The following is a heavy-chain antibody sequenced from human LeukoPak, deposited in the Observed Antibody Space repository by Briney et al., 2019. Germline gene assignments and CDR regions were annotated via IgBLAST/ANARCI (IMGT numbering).Heavy chain of an antibody. Sequence: GGSLRLSCAASGFTFSSYAMHWVRQAPGKGLEWVAVISYDGSNKYYADSVKGRFTISRDNSKNTLYLQMNNLRAEDTAVYYCARGPGWELLWGYYFDYWGQGTLVTVSS. CDR3: ARGPGWELLWGYYFDY. D-gene: IGHD1-26*01. J-gene: IGHJ4*02. V-gene: IGHV3-30*04. CDR1: GFTFSSYA. CDR2: ISYDGSNK.